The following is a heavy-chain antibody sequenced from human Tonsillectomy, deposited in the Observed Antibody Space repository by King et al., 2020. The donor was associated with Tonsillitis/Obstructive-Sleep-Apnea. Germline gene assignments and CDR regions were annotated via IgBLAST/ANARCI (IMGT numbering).Heavy chain of an antibody. CDR1: GYTFTGYY. CDR2: INPNSGGT. CDR3: ARGEVVVASYYFDY. J-gene: IGHJ4*02. Sequence: QLVQSGAEVKKPGASVKVSCKASGYTFTGYYMHWVRQAPGRGLEWMGWINPNSGGTKYAQKFQGWVTMTRDTSISTAYMELSRLRSDDTAVYYCARGEVVVASYYFDYWGQGTLVTVSS. V-gene: IGHV1-2*04. D-gene: IGHD2-15*01.